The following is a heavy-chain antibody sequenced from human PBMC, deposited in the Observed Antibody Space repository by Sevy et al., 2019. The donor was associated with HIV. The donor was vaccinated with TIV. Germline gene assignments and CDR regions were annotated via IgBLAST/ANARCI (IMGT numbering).Heavy chain of an antibody. D-gene: IGHD2-15*01. CDR2: IYYSGST. Sequence: SETLSVTCTVSGGSISSYDWSWIRQPPGKGLEWIGYIYYSGSTNYNPSLKSRVTISVDTSKNQFSLKLSSVTAADTAVYYCARDPYGYCSGGSCYPGHWFDPWGQGTLVTVSS. CDR3: ARDPYGYCSGGSCYPGHWFDP. J-gene: IGHJ5*02. V-gene: IGHV4-59*01. CDR1: GGSISSYD.